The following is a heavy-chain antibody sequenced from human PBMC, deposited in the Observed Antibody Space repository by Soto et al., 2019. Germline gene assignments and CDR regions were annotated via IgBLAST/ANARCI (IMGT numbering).Heavy chain of an antibody. Sequence: QVQLVQSGAEVNKPGASVKVSCKASGYNFVNYDINWVRQATGQRLEWLGWVNPSSGATGYAQNFQGRVSLTSDTTISTAYLELTSLTSADTAVYFCSRGRGGLSWGQGTLVSVSS. D-gene: IGHD3-16*01. CDR1: GYNFVNYD. CDR3: SRGRGGLS. J-gene: IGHJ5*02. CDR2: VNPSSGAT. V-gene: IGHV1-8*02.